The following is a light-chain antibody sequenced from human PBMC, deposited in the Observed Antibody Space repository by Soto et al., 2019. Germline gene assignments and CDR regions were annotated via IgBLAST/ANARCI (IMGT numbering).Light chain of an antibody. CDR1: SRDVGGYNY. CDR3: SSYAGSSNYVV. J-gene: IGLJ2*01. CDR2: EVT. Sequence: QSALTQPPSASGSPGQSVTISCTGTSRDVGGYNYVSWYQQHPGKAPKLMIYEVTKRPSGVPDRFSGSKSGNTASLTVSGLQAEDEADYYCSSYAGSSNYVVFGGGTKLTVL. V-gene: IGLV2-8*01.